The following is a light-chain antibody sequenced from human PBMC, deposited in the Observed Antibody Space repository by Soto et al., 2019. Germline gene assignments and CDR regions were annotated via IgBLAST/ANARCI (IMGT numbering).Light chain of an antibody. CDR1: SSDVGSDNL. Sequence: QSVLTKPDSVSGSPGQSITISCTGTSSDVGSDNLVSWYQQHPGKAPKLMIYEGSKRPSGVSNRFSGSKSGNTASLTISGLQAEDEADYYCCSYAGSSTAIFGGGTKLTVL. V-gene: IGLV2-23*01. CDR2: EGS. J-gene: IGLJ2*01. CDR3: CSYAGSSTAI.